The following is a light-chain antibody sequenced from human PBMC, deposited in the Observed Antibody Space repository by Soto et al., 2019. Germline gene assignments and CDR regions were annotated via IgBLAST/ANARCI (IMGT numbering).Light chain of an antibody. V-gene: IGLV2-14*01. CDR2: EGT. J-gene: IGLJ2*01. CDR3: SSSTNTNTLVI. CDR1: SSAIGRYKF. Sequence: QSALTQPASVSGSPGQSITISCTGTSSAIGRYKFVSWFQQHPGKAPKLMIFEGTNRPSGVSNRFSGSKSGNTASLTSSGLQAEDEAIYFCSSSTNTNTLVIFGGGTKLTVL.